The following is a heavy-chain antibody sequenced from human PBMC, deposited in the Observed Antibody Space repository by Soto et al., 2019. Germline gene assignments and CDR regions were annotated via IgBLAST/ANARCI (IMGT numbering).Heavy chain of an antibody. D-gene: IGHD3-16*01. CDR3: ARGGLMITFGGVAYDY. Sequence: SETLSLTCAVYGGSFSGYYWSWIRQPPGKGLEWIGEINHSVSTNYNPSLKSRVTISVDTSKNQFSLKLSSVTAADTAVYYCARGGLMITFGGVAYDYWGQGTLVTVSS. V-gene: IGHV4-34*01. CDR1: GGSFSGYY. CDR2: INHSVST. J-gene: IGHJ4*02.